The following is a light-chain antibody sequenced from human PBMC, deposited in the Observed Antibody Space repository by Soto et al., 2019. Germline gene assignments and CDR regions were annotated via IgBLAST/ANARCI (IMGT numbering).Light chain of an antibody. CDR1: QRMTNNF. CDR3: QQYGRSPFT. V-gene: IGKV3-20*01. J-gene: IGKJ2*01. Sequence: EIVLTQSPDTLSLSPGERVTLSCRASQRMTNNFLAWFQQKPGLAPRLLIHGASTRASGVPARFTGGGSGTDFVLTISRVEPEDFAVYYCQQYGRSPFTFGQGTKLQIK. CDR2: GAS.